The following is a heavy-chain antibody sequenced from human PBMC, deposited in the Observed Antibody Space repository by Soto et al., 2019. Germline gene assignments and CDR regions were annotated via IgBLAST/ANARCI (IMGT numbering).Heavy chain of an antibody. J-gene: IGHJ4*02. D-gene: IGHD4-17*01. V-gene: IGHV3-66*01. CDR1: GFTVGSAY. CDR2: IYSGGNT. CDR3: ARDPWVGDIGDY. Sequence: ESGGGLVLRGESLRLSCAASGFTVGSAYMSWVRQAPGTGLEWVAGIYSGGNTYYADSVKGRFTISRDTSKNRLYLQMNSLRAEDAAIYYCARDPWVGDIGDYWGQGTLVTVSS.